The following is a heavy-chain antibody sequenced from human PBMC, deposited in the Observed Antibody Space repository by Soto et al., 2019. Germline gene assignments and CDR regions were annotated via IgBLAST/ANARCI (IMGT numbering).Heavy chain of an antibody. CDR3: ARGSEHSYYYYYMDV. V-gene: IGHV1-46*03. D-gene: IGHD3-10*01. CDR1: GGTFSSYA. CDR2: INPSGGST. J-gene: IGHJ6*03. Sequence: GASVKVSCKASGGTFSSYAISWVRQAPGQGLEWMGIINPSGGSTSYAQKFQGRVTMTRDTSTSTVYMELSSLRSEDTAVYYCARGSEHSYYYYYMDVWGKGTTVTVSS.